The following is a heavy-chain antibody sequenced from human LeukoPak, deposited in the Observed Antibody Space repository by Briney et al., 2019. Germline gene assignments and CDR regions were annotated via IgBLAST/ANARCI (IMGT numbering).Heavy chain of an antibody. D-gene: IGHD2-21*02. CDR2: INHSGYT. J-gene: IGHJ4*02. CDR3: TRMTAGHDY. Sequence: PSETLSLTCAVSGVSFDDYYWSWVRQTLGKGLEWIGEINHSGYTNDSPSFKSRVTLSIDTSRKQFSLNLRSVTVADTGIYYCTRMTAGHDYWGQGTLVTVSS. CDR1: GVSFDDYY. V-gene: IGHV4-34*01.